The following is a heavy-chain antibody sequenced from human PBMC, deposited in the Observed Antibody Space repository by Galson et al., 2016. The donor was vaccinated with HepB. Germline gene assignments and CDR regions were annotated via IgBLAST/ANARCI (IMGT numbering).Heavy chain of an antibody. D-gene: IGHD2-21*02. J-gene: IGHJ4*02. Sequence: SLRLSCAASGFAFNTYWMSWVRHAPGKGLEWVANIKQDASEIYYVDSVKGRFTISRDNAKNSLYLQMNSLTADDTAVYYCARDYRHCGADPMGAQGTLVTVSS. CDR3: ARDYRHCGADPM. V-gene: IGHV3-7*01. CDR2: IKQDASEI. CDR1: GFAFNTYW.